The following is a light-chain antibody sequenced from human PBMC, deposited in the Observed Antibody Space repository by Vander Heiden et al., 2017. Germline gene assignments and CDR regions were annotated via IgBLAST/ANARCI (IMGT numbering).Light chain of an antibody. CDR1: QSISSY. J-gene: IGKJ4*01. V-gene: IGKV1-39*01. CDR3: QQSYSTPLT. Sequence: PPSLSASVGDRVTITCRASQSISSYLNWYQQKPGKAPKLLIYAASSLQSGVPSRFSGSGSGTDFTLTISSLQPEDFATHYCQQSYSTPLTFGGGTKVEIK. CDR2: AAS.